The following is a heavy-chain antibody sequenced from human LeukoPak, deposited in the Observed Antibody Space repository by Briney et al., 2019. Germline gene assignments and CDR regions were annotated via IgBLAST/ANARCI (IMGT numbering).Heavy chain of an antibody. D-gene: IGHD1-26*01. CDR1: GGSISSYY. J-gene: IGHJ6*03. CDR2: IYYSGST. V-gene: IGHV4-59*01. CDR3: ARGASAREYYYYYMGV. Sequence: SETLSLTCTVSGGSISSYYWSWIRQPPGKGLEWIGYIYYSGSTNYNPSLKSRVTISVDTSKNQFSLKLSSVTAADTAVYYCARGASAREYYYYYMGVWGKGTTVTVSS.